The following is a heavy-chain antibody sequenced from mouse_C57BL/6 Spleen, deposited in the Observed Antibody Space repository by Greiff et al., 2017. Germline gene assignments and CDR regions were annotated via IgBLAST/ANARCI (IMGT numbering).Heavy chain of an antibody. Sequence: VKLMESGPGLVQPSQSLSITCTVSGFSLTSYGVHWVRQSPGKGLEWLGVIWSGGSTAYNAAFISRLSISKDNSTSQVFFKMSSLQADDTAIYYCAPHYSNYMDYWGQGTSVTVSS. CDR2: IWSGGST. J-gene: IGHJ4*01. CDR1: GFSLTSYG. V-gene: IGHV2-2*01. CDR3: APHYSNYMDY. D-gene: IGHD2-5*01.